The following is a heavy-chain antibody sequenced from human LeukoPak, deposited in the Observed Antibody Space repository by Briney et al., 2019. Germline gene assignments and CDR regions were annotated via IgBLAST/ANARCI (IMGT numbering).Heavy chain of an antibody. J-gene: IGHJ5*02. CDR2: IYYSGST. D-gene: IGHD2-21*02. CDR1: GGSISSSSYY. Sequence: AETLSLTCTVSGGSISSSSYYWGWIRQPPGKGLEWIGSIYYSGSTYYNPSLKSRVTISVDTSNNQFSLKLSSVTAADTAVYYCARHAVVTAIETYNCLDPWGQGTLVTASS. CDR3: ARHAVVTAIETYNCLDP. V-gene: IGHV4-39*01.